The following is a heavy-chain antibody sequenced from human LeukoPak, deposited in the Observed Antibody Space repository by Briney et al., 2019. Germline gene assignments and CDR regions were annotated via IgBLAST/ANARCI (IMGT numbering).Heavy chain of an antibody. D-gene: IGHD1-1*01. V-gene: IGHV3-7*01. CDR2: IKQDGSEK. J-gene: IGHJ4*02. CDR1: GFTFSSYW. CDR3: AKDLTTGTLSFDS. Sequence: GGSLRLSCAASGFTFSSYWMSWVRQAPGKGLEWVANIKQDGSEKYYVDSVKGRFTISRDNAKNSLYLQMNSLRAEDTAVFYCAKDLTTGTLSFDSWGQGTLVTVSS.